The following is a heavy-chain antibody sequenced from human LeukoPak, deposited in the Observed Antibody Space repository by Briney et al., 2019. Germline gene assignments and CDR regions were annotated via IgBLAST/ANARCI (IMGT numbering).Heavy chain of an antibody. V-gene: IGHV3-21*01. CDR1: GFTFSSYS. D-gene: IGHD6-19*01. J-gene: IGHJ6*03. CDR3: AREGQSLYYYYYYMDV. Sequence: GGSLRLSCAASGFTFSSYSMNWVRQAPGKGLEWVSSISSSSYIYYADSVKGRFTISRDNAKNTLYLQMNSLRAEDTAVYYCAREGQSLYYYYYYMDVWGKGTTVTVSS. CDR2: ISSSSYI.